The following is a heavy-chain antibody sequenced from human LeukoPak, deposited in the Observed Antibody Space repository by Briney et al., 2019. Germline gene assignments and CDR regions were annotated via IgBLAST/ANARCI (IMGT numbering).Heavy chain of an antibody. CDR1: GDSVSSNSAT. CDR3: VREGGSSGYDFYFDH. Sequence: SQNLSLTCAISGDSVSSNSATWNWIRQSPSRGLEWLGRTYYRSKWYNDYAVSVKSRITITSDTSKNQLSLRLSSVSPEDTAVYYCVREGGSSGYDFYFDHWGQGTLVTVSS. J-gene: IGHJ4*02. V-gene: IGHV6-1*01. D-gene: IGHD5-12*01. CDR2: TYYRSKWYN.